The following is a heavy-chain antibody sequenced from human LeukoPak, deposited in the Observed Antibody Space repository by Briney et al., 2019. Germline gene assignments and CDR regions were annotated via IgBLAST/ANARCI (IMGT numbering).Heavy chain of an antibody. V-gene: IGHV1-18*01. D-gene: IGHD3-22*01. CDR3: ARGLYDSSVDYFDY. J-gene: IGHJ4*02. Sequence: GASVKVSCKASGYTCTSYGISWVRQAPGQGLEWMGWISAYNGNTNYAQKLQGRVTMTTDTSTSTAYMELRSLRSDDTAVYYCARGLYDSSVDYFDYWGQGTLVTVSS. CDR2: ISAYNGNT. CDR1: GYTCTSYG.